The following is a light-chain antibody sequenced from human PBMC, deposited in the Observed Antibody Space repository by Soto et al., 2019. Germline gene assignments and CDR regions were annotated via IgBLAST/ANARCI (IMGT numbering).Light chain of an antibody. V-gene: IGKV1-39*01. CDR3: QQTYSTPGT. J-gene: IGKJ1*01. Sequence: DIQMTQSPSPLSASVGDSVTITCRASQTIKTYLNWYRHKPGEAPKLLIYAASRSQTGVPSRFSGSGSGTFFTLSISSLQPEDFATYYCQQTYSTPGTFGQGTKVEV. CDR2: AAS. CDR1: QTIKTY.